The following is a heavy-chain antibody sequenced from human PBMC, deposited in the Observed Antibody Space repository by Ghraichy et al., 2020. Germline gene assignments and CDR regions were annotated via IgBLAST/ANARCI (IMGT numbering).Heavy chain of an antibody. J-gene: IGHJ4*01. CDR3: ARDRSWGAADYYFDY. D-gene: IGHD3-16*01. CDR2: ISDDGRDI. V-gene: IGHV3-30*04. CDR1: GFTFRGYP. Sequence: GGSLRLSCAASGFTFRGYPMHWVRQAPGKGLEWVTVISDDGRDIYYADSVKGRFTISRDNSRNTLYLQMNSLRIEDTAVYYCARDRSWGAADYYFDYWGHGTLVTVSS.